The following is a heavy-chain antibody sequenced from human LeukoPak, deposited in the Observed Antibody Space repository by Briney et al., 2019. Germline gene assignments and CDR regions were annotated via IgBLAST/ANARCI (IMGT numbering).Heavy chain of an antibody. D-gene: IGHD6-6*01. CDR1: GLTLSSYW. CDR3: ARDPGEQLAANFFDY. Sequence: PGRSLRLSCAASGLTLSSYWMHWVRQAPGKGLVWVSRINSDGSSTSYADSVKGRFTISRDNAKNTLYLQMNSLRAEDTAVYYCARDPGEQLAANFFDYWGQGTLVTVSS. V-gene: IGHV3-74*01. CDR2: INSDGSST. J-gene: IGHJ4*02.